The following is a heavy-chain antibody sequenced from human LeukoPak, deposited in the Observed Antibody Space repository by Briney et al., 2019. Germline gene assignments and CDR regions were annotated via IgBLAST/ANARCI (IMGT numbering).Heavy chain of an antibody. V-gene: IGHV3-9*01. D-gene: IGHD2-15*01. J-gene: IGHJ4*02. Sequence: PGGSLRLSCAASGFTFDDYAMHWVRQAPGKGLEWVSGISWNSGSIGYADSVKGRFTISRDNAKNSLYLQMNSLRAEDTALYYCAKDLLGPRGYWGQGTLVTVSS. CDR3: AKDLLGPRGY. CDR1: GFTFDDYA. CDR2: ISWNSGSI.